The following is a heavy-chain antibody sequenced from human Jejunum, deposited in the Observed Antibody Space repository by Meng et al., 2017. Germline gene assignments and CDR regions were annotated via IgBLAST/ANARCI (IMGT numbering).Heavy chain of an antibody. Sequence: VQLPQPGQRLVNPSQSLSLTCAISGNGFSSNSAAWNLIRQSPARGLEWLGRTYYRSKWYNDYAESVKNRITINPDTSKNQFSLQLNSVTPEDTAVYYCVRTSNWSLDYWGQGTLVTVSS. CDR1: GNGFSSNSAA. J-gene: IGHJ4*01. V-gene: IGHV6-1*02. CDR3: VRTSNWSLDY. D-gene: IGHD6-13*01. CDR2: TYYRSKWYN.